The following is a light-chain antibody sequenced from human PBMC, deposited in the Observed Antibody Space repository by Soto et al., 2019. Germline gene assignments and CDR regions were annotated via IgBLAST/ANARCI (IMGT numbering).Light chain of an antibody. CDR2: KAS. CDR3: QQYHSYWT. CDR1: QSISTW. J-gene: IGKJ1*01. Sequence: DIQMTQSPSTLSASVGDRVTITCRASQSISTWLAWYQQKPGKAPKLLIYKASTLESGVPSRFSGSGSGTEFTLTISSLQPDDFATYYCQQYHSYWTFAQGTKVDIK. V-gene: IGKV1-5*03.